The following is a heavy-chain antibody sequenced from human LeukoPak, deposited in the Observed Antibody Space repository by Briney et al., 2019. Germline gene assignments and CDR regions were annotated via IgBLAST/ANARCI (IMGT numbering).Heavy chain of an antibody. D-gene: IGHD6-19*01. Sequence: GASVKVSCKASGYTFTSYDINWVRQATGQGLERMGWMNPNSGNTGYAQKFQGRVTMTRNTSISTAYMELSSLRSEDTAVYYCARVHSSGWYQYYYYYGMDVWGQGTTVTVSS. CDR2: MNPNSGNT. V-gene: IGHV1-8*01. CDR3: ARVHSSGWYQYYYYYGMDV. CDR1: GYTFTSYD. J-gene: IGHJ6*02.